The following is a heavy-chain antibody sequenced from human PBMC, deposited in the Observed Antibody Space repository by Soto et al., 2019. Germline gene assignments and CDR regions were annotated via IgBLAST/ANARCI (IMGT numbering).Heavy chain of an antibody. CDR2: IYYSGST. J-gene: IGHJ3*02. D-gene: IGHD3-22*01. CDR3: ARGVRWDSSGYPFRENAFDI. V-gene: IGHV4-61*01. CDR1: GGSVSSGSYY. Sequence: QVQLQESGPGLVKPSETLSLTCTVSGGSVSSGSYYWSWIRQPPGKGLEWIGYIYYSGSTTYNPSLKSRVTISVDTSKNQFSLKLSSVTAADTAVYYCARGVRWDSSGYPFRENAFDIWGQGTMVTVSS.